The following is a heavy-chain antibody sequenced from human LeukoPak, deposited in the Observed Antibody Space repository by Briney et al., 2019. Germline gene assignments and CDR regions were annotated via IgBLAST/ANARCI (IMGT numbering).Heavy chain of an antibody. Sequence: SETLSLTCTVSGGSISSYYWSWIRQPPGKGLEWIGYIYYSGSTNYNPSLKSRVTISVDTSKNQFSLKLSSATAADTAVYYCARGPRIAAAGSIYYYYYMDVWGKGTTVTVSS. V-gene: IGHV4-59*12. CDR1: GGSISSYY. D-gene: IGHD6-13*01. J-gene: IGHJ6*03. CDR3: ARGPRIAAAGSIYYYYYMDV. CDR2: IYYSGST.